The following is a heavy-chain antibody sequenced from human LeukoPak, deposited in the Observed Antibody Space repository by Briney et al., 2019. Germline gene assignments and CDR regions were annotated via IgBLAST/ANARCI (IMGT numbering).Heavy chain of an antibody. CDR2: IIPILGRA. CDR3: ARAYYYDSSGYRDYYYYGMDV. J-gene: IGHJ6*02. CDR1: GGTFSSYA. V-gene: IGHV1-69*04. D-gene: IGHD3-22*01. Sequence: SVKVSCKASGGTFSSYAISWVRQAPGQGLEWMGRIIPILGRANYAQKFQGRVTITADKSTSTAYMELSSLRSEDTAVYYCARAYYYDSSGYRDYYYYGMDVWGQGTTVTVSS.